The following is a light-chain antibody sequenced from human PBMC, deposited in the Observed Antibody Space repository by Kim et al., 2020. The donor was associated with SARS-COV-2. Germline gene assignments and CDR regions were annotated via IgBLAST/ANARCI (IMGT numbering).Light chain of an antibody. Sequence: PGVTVTLTVDSSTGPVTSCPFPYWFQQKPGQAPTTLIFDTGNRHSWTPARFSGSLLGGKAALTLSAARPEDEADYYCLLSYSDSRVFGGGTQLTVL. CDR3: LLSYSDSRV. CDR1: TGPVTSCPF. J-gene: IGLJ2*01. V-gene: IGLV7-46*01. CDR2: DTG.